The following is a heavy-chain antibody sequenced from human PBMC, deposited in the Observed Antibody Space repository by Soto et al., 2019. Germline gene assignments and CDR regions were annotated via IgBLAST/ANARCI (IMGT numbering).Heavy chain of an antibody. CDR1: GFTFSGYY. D-gene: IGHD2-15*01. V-gene: IGHV3-11*06. CDR2: ISSSSSYT. Sequence: PGGSLRLSCAASGFTFSGYYMSWIRQAPGKGLEWVSYISSSSSYTNYADSVKGRFTISRDNAKNSLYLQMNSLRAEDTAVYYCARGEYCSGGSCYFPTDYYGMDVWGQGTTVTVSS. J-gene: IGHJ6*02. CDR3: ARGEYCSGGSCYFPTDYYGMDV.